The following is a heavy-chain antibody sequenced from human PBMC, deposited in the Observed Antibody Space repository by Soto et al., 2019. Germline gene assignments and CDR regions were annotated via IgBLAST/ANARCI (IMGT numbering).Heavy chain of an antibody. CDR3: ARGRMISRRWFEP. CDR2: INHSGST. J-gene: IGHJ5*02. CDR1: GGSFIGYY. Sequence: SETLSLTCAVYGGSFIGYYWSWILQPPGKGLEWIGEINHSGSTNYNPSLKSRVTISVDTSKNQFSLKLSSVTAADTAVYYGARGRMISRRWFEPWGQGTRVTVAS. D-gene: IGHD3-16*01. V-gene: IGHV4-34*01.